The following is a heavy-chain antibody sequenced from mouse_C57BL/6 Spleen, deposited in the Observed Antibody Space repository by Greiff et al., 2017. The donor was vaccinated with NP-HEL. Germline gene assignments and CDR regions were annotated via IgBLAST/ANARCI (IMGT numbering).Heavy chain of an antibody. D-gene: IGHD4-1*01. V-gene: IGHV1-69*01. Sequence: QVQLQQPGAELVMPGASVKLSCKASGYIFTSYWMHWVKQRPGQGLEWIGEIDPSDSYTNYNQKFKGKSTLTVDKSSSTAYMQLSSLTSEDSAVYDCARWDEGSLAYWGQGTLVTVSA. CDR1: GYIFTSYW. CDR2: IDPSDSYT. CDR3: ARWDEGSLAY. J-gene: IGHJ3*01.